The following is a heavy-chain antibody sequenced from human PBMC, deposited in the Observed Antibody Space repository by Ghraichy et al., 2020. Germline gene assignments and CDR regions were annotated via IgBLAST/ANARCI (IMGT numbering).Heavy chain of an antibody. V-gene: IGHV3-15*01. CDR1: GFIFSKAW. J-gene: IGHJ6*03. CDR2: IKSKTDGETT. D-gene: IGHD4-11*01. CDR3: FTPIYDYSDYRRTFSYYMDV. Sequence: GGSLRLSCAASGFIFSKAWMSWVRQAPGKGLEWVGRIKSKTDGETTDYAAPVKGRFTISRDDSKNTLYLQMNSLKTEDTAVYYCFTPIYDYSDYRRTFSYYMDVWGRGTTVTVSS.